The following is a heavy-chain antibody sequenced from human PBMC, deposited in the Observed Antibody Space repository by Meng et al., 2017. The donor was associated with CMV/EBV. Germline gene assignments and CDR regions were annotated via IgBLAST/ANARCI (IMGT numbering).Heavy chain of an antibody. Sequence: SETLSLTCTVSGGSISSYYWSWIRQPPGKGLEWIGYIYYSGSTNYNPSLKSRVTISVDTSKNQFFLKLSSVTAADTAVYYCARLGGVTIFGVVIPNWFDPWGQGTLVTVSS. D-gene: IGHD3-3*01. CDR3: ARLGGVTIFGVVIPNWFDP. CDR1: GGSISSYY. CDR2: IYYSGST. J-gene: IGHJ5*02. V-gene: IGHV4-59*01.